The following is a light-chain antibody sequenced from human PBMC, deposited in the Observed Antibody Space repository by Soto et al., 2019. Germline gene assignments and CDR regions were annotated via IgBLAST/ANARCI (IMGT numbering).Light chain of an antibody. Sequence: EIVMTQSPATLSVSPGERATLSCRASQSVSSNLAWYQQKPGQAPRLLIYGASTRATGIPARFSGSGSGTEFTLTISRLQSADFAVYYCQQYNNWTPYTFGQGTKREIK. CDR2: GAS. J-gene: IGKJ2*01. V-gene: IGKV3-15*01. CDR1: QSVSSN. CDR3: QQYNNWTPYT.